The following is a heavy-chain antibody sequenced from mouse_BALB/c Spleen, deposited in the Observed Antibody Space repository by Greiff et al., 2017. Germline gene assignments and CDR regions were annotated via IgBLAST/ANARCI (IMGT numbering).Heavy chain of an antibody. D-gene: IGHD2-4*01. J-gene: IGHJ3*01. CDR1: GFSLTSYG. V-gene: IGHV2-9*02. CDR2: IWAGGST. CDR3: ARVYYDYDVGWFAY. Sequence: VKLVESGPGLVAPSQSLSITCTVSGFSLTSYGVHWVRQPPGKGLEWLGVIWAGGSTNYNSALMSRLSISKDNSKSQVFLKMNSLQTDDTAMYYCARVYYDYDVGWFAYWGQGTLVTVSA.